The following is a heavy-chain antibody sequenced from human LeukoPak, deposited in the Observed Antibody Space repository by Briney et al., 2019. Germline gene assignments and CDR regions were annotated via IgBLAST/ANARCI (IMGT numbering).Heavy chain of an antibody. CDR2: IHHSGTT. V-gene: IGHV4-4*02. CDR1: GGSISSSNW. CDR3: ARAFLVGYSPEEYFFDY. Sequence: KASETLSLTCTVSGGSISSSNWWGWVRQPPGKGLECIGEIHHSGTTNYNPSLKSRVTISVDKSKNEFSLKLNSVTAADTAVYYCARAFLVGYSPEEYFFDYWGQGTLVTVSS. D-gene: IGHD2-15*01. J-gene: IGHJ4*02.